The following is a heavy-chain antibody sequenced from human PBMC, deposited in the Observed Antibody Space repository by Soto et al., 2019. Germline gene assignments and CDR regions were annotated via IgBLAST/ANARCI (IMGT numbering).Heavy chain of an antibody. V-gene: IGHV4-39*01. J-gene: IGHJ4*02. CDR2: IYYTGST. Sequence: SETLSLTCTVSGGSISSGSYYWGWIRQPPGKGLEWIGTIYYTGSTYYNPSLKSRVTISVDTSKNQFSLKLSSVTAADTAVYFCTRRLRFLETVDYWGQGTLVTVSS. CDR3: TRRLRFLETVDY. D-gene: IGHD3-3*01. CDR1: GGSISSGSYY.